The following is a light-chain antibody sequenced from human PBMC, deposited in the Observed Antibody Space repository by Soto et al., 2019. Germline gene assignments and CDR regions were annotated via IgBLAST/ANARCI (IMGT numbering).Light chain of an antibody. CDR1: STDVGDFNY. J-gene: IGLJ2*01. CDR2: DVT. Sequence: QSVLTQPASVSGSPGRSVTISCTGTSTDVGDFNYVSWYQHLPGRAPKLIIYDVTNRPSGISYRFSASKSGRTASLTISGLQAEDEADYYCSSYSSSTTHFVFGGGTKLTFL. V-gene: IGLV2-14*03. CDR3: SSYSSSTTHFV.